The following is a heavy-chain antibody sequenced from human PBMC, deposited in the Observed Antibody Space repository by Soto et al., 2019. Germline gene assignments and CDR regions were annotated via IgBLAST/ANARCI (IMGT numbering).Heavy chain of an antibody. D-gene: IGHD3-22*01. CDR1: GGSISSGGYS. Sequence: SETLSLTCAVSGGSISSGGYSWSWIRQPPGKGLEWIGYMYHSGSAYYNPSLKSRVTIFVDTSKNQFSLKLTSVTAADTALYYCARDYFDSSDYTTNWFDPWGQGTLVTVSS. J-gene: IGHJ5*02. V-gene: IGHV4-30-2*01. CDR3: ARDYFDSSDYTTNWFDP. CDR2: MYHSGSA.